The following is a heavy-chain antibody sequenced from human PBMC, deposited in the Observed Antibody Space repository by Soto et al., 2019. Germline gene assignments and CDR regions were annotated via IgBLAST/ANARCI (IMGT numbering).Heavy chain of an antibody. CDR3: ARSYHDYGVFDY. Sequence: ASVKVSCTASGYTFTGYYRHWVRQAPGQGLEWMGWINPNSGGTNYAQKFQGWVTMTRDTSISTAYMELSRLRSDDTAVYYCARSYHDYGVFDYWGQGTLVTVSS. CDR1: GYTFTGYY. J-gene: IGHJ4*02. V-gene: IGHV1-2*04. D-gene: IGHD4-17*01. CDR2: INPNSGGT.